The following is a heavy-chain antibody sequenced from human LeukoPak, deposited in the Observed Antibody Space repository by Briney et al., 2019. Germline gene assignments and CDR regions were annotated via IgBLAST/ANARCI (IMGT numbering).Heavy chain of an antibody. D-gene: IGHD2-2*01. J-gene: IGHJ4*02. CDR3: ARVSCSSSNCFPDY. CDR1: GYTFTDYY. Sequence: GASVKVSCKGSGYTFTDYYIHWVRQAPGQGLEWMGRINPNSGGTNYAQKFRGRVTMTRDTSIASAYMELTSLTSDDTASYYCARVSCSSSNCFPDYWGPGTLVTVSS. CDR2: INPNSGGT. V-gene: IGHV1-2*06.